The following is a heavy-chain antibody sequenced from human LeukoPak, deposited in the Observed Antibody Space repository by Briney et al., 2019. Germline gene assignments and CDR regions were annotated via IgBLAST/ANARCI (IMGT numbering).Heavy chain of an antibody. V-gene: IGHV5-51*01. D-gene: IGHD2-15*01. CDR2: IYPADSNT. CDR3: ATGRYCSGGTCYSSLDF. Sequence: MXXIYPADSNTRYSPSFQGQVTISVDKSISTAYLQWSSLKASDTAVYYCATGRYCSGGTCYSSLDFWGQGTLVTVSS. J-gene: IGHJ4*02.